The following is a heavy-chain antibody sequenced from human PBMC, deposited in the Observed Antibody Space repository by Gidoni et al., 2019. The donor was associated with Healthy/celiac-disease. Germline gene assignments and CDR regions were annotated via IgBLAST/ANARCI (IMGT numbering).Heavy chain of an antibody. V-gene: IGHV3-23*01. CDR2: ISGSGGST. CDR1: GFTFSSYA. D-gene: IGHD4-17*01. Sequence: EVQLLESGGGLVQPGGSLSLSCAASGFTFSSYALSGVRQAPGTGLEWVSAISGSGGSTYYADSVKGRFTISRDNSKNTLYLQMNSLRAEDTAVYYCAKWGPTTVTPFDYWGQGTLVTVSS. J-gene: IGHJ4*02. CDR3: AKWGPTTVTPFDY.